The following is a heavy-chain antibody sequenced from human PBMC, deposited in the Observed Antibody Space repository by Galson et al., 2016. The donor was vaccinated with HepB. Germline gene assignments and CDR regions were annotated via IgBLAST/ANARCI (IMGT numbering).Heavy chain of an antibody. CDR3: ASTAPDRGYYGYYYGMDI. V-gene: IGHV1-46*01. D-gene: IGHD1-26*01. J-gene: IGHJ6*02. CDR1: GYTFSSYS. Sequence: SVKVSCKASGYTFSSYSMHWVRQAPGQGLEWMGIMNPNGGSTNSAQKFQGRVTMTWDTSTSTVYMEVGSLRSEDTAVYYCASTAPDRGYYGYYYGMDIWGQGTPVTVSS. CDR2: MNPNGGST.